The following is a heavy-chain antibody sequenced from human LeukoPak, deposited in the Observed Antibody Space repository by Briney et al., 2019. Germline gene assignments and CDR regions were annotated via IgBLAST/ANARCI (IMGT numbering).Heavy chain of an antibody. D-gene: IGHD3-3*01. CDR2: ISSSSSTI. Sequence: QSGGSLRLSCAASGFTFSSYSMNWVRQAPGKGLEWVSYISSSSSTIYYADSVKGRFTISRDNAKNSLYLQMNSLRAEDTAVYYCARGLGFYDFWSGYYSNYFDYWGQGTLVTVSS. V-gene: IGHV3-48*04. CDR3: ARGLGFYDFWSGYYSNYFDY. J-gene: IGHJ4*02. CDR1: GFTFSSYS.